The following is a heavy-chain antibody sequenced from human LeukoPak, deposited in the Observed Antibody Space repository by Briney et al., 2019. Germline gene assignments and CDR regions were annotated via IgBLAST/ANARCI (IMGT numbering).Heavy chain of an antibody. V-gene: IGHV1-8*01. CDR2: MNPNSGNT. Sequence: ASVKDSCKASGYTFTSYDINWVRQATGQGLEWMGWMNPNSGNTGYAQKFQGRVTMTRNTSISTAYIELSSLRSEDTAVYYCAREGVYCSSTSCYGFGWFDPWGQGTLVTVSS. CDR3: AREGVYCSSTSCYGFGWFDP. D-gene: IGHD2-2*01. J-gene: IGHJ5*02. CDR1: GYTFTSYD.